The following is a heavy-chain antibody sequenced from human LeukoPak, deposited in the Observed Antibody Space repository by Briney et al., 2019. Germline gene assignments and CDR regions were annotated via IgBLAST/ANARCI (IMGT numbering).Heavy chain of an antibody. CDR1: GFTFDDYA. Sequence: AGGSLRLSCAASGFTFDDYAMHWVRQAPGKGLEWVSGISWNSGYIGYEDSVKGRFTISRDNAKNSLYLQMNSLRAEDTAVYYCAKESGRHGIGIFAYFQYWGQGTLVTVSS. D-gene: IGHD1-26*01. CDR2: ISWNSGYI. CDR3: AKESGRHGIGIFAYFQY. J-gene: IGHJ4*02. V-gene: IGHV3-9*01.